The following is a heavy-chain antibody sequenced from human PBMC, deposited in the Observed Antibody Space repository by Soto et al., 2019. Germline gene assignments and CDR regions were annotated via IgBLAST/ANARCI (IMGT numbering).Heavy chain of an antibody. J-gene: IGHJ5*02. CDR3: ARGRSGSYGGGSNPGFDP. CDR1: GFTFSSYW. V-gene: IGHV3-74*01. Sequence: PGGSLRLSCAASGFTFSSYWMHWLRQAPEKGLVWVSRINSDGSSTSYADSVKGRFTISRDNAKNTLYLQMNSLRAEDTAVYYCARGRSGSYGGGSNPGFDPWGQGTLVTVSS. D-gene: IGHD1-26*01. CDR2: INSDGSST.